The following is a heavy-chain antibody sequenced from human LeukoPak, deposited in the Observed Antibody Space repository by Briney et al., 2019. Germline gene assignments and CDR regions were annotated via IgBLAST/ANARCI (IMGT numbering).Heavy chain of an antibody. J-gene: IGHJ4*02. D-gene: IGHD1-14*01. V-gene: IGHV1-18*01. CDR1: GYTFTSYG. Sequence: ASVKVSCKASGYTFTSYGVTWVRQAPGQGLEWLGWISAYNANTHYAQNLQGRVTMTTDTSTSTAYMDQRSLKSDDTAVYYCARAMGPYIIFDYWGQGTLVTVSS. CDR3: ARAMGPYIIFDY. CDR2: ISAYNANT.